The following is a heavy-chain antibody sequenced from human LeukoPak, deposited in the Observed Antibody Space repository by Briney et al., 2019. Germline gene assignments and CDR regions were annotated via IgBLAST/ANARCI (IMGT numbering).Heavy chain of an antibody. Sequence: GGSLRLSCAASGFTFDDYSMHWVRQAPGKGLQWVSLISWDGGSTYYADSVKGRFTISRDNSKNSLYLQMNSLRTEDTALYYCAKDALTMVRGVHIDYWGQGTLVTVSS. D-gene: IGHD3-10*01. CDR1: GFTFDDYS. CDR3: AKDALTMVRGVHIDY. CDR2: ISWDGGST. J-gene: IGHJ4*02. V-gene: IGHV3-43*01.